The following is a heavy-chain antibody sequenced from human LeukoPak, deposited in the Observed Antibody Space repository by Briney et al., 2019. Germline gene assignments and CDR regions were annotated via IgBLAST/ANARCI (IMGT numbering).Heavy chain of an antibody. Sequence: SETLSLTCTVSGGSISSYYWSWIRQPPGKGLEWIGYIYYSGSTNYNPSLKSRVTISVDTSKNQFSLKLSSVTAADTAVYFCARQVGATFDYWGQGALVTVSS. CDR2: IYYSGST. V-gene: IGHV4-59*08. J-gene: IGHJ4*02. D-gene: IGHD1-26*01. CDR3: ARQVGATFDY. CDR1: GGSISSYY.